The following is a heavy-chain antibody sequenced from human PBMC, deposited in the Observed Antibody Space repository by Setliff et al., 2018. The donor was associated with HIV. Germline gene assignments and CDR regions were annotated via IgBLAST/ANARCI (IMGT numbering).Heavy chain of an antibody. J-gene: IGHJ4*02. CDR3: ANFLPETAAAGPRFDY. D-gene: IGHD6-13*01. Sequence: AETLSLTCTVSGGSVSSYHWTWIRQPPGKGLEWIGYLYYSGRTNYNPSLKSRVTTSVDTSKNHFSLKLSSMNTADTAVYSCANFLPETAAAGPRFDYWGQGTLVTVSS. CDR2: LYYSGRT. CDR1: GGSVSSYH. V-gene: IGHV4-59*02.